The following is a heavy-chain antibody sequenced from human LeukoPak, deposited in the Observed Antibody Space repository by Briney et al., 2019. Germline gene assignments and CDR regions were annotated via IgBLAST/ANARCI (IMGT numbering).Heavy chain of an antibody. J-gene: IGHJ6*02. V-gene: IGHV4-59*08. CDR2: IYYSGST. D-gene: IGHD6-19*01. Sequence: SETLSLTCTVSGGSISSYYWSWIRQPPGKGLEWIGYIYYSGSTSYNPSLKSRVTISVDTSKNQFSLKLSSVTAADTAVYYCARHQDGRQWLGLYYYYGMDVWGQGTTVTVSS. CDR3: ARHQDGRQWLGLYYYYGMDV. CDR1: GGSISSYY.